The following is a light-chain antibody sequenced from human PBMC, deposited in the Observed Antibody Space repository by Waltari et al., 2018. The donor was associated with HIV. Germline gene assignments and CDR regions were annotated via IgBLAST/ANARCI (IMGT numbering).Light chain of an antibody. J-gene: IGLJ2*01. V-gene: IGLV3-9*02. CDR3: QVWDTGVV. CDR1: NLATKR. CDR2: DDT. Sequence: SYDLTQPPSLSVALGQPARLTCGGKNLATKRVHWYQQRPGQAPVLVIYDDTHRPLTIPERFSGSNSGNTATLTISGAQAGDEADYYCQVWDTGVVFGGGTKLTVL.